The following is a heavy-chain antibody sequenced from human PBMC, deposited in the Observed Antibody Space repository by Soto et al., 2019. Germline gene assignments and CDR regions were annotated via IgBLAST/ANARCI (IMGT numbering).Heavy chain of an antibody. D-gene: IGHD2-21*02. CDR3: ASDRPAYCGGDCYPTLTFDY. CDR1: GGTFSSYA. Sequence: QVQLVQSGAEVKKPGSSVKVSCKASGGTFSSYAISWVRQAPGQGLEWMGGIIPIFGTANYAQKFQGRVTITADESTSTAYMELSSLRSEDTAVYYCASDRPAYCGGDCYPTLTFDYWGQGTLVTVSS. CDR2: IIPIFGTA. J-gene: IGHJ4*02. V-gene: IGHV1-69*12.